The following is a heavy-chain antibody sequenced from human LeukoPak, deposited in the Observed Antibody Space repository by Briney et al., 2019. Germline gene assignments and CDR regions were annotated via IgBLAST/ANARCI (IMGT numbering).Heavy chain of an antibody. CDR2: MSSSSSTI. D-gene: IGHD2-2*01. Sequence: GGSLRLSCAASGFTFSSYSMNWVRQAPGKALEWVSYMSSSSSTIYYADSVKRRFTISRDNAKNSLYLQMKSLRAEDTAVYYCARDLVPAAPYYFDYWGQGTLVTVSS. J-gene: IGHJ4*02. CDR1: GFTFSSYS. V-gene: IGHV3-48*01. CDR3: ARDLVPAAPYYFDY.